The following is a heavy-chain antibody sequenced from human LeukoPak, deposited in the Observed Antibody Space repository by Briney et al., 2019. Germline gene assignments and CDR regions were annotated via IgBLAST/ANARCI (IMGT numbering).Heavy chain of an antibody. Sequence: TSETLSLTCTVSGGSISSSRYYWGWIRQPPGKGLEWIGTIYYNGSTYYNPSLKSRVTRSVDTSKKQFSLKLNSVTAADTAVYYCVRGRGATFYFDYWGQGTLVTVSS. J-gene: IGHJ4*02. CDR2: IYYNGST. V-gene: IGHV4-39*07. D-gene: IGHD1-26*01. CDR3: VRGRGATFYFDY. CDR1: GGSISSSRYY.